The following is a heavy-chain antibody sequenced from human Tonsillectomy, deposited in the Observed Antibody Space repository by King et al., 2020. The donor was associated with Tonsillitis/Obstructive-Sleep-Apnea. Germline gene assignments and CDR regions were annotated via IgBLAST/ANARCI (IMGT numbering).Heavy chain of an antibody. D-gene: IGHD1-26*01. CDR3: AGGEGSGSYYH. J-gene: IGHJ5*02. CDR2: INIDGSRT. Sequence: EVQLVESGGGLVQPGGSLRLSCAASGFTFSSYWVHWVRQAPGKGLVWVSRINIDGSRTSYADSVKGRFTISRDTAKNTLYLQMNSLRAEDTAVYYCAGGEGSGSYYHWGQGTLVTVSS. V-gene: IGHV3-74*01. CDR1: GFTFSSYW.